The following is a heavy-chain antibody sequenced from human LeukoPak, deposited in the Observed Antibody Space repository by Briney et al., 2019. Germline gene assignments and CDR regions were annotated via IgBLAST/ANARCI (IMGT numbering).Heavy chain of an antibody. CDR2: IILILGIA. CDR1: GGTFSSYA. J-gene: IGHJ4*02. CDR3: ARNTYSGSTGFDY. D-gene: IGHD6-13*01. Sequence: GASVKVSCKASGGTFSSYAISWVRQAPGQGLEWMGRIILILGIANYAQKFQGRVTITADKSTSTAYMELSSLRSEDTAVYYCARNTYSGSTGFDYWGQGTLVTVSS. V-gene: IGHV1-69*04.